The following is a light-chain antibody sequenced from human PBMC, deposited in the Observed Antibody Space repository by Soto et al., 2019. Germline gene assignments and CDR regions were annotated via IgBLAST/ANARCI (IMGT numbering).Light chain of an antibody. J-gene: IGLJ1*01. CDR1: SSDVGGYNY. Sequence: QSALAQPPSATSSPVQSGTISCTGTSSDVGGYNYVSWYQQHPGKAPKLMIYEVSERPSGVPDRFSGSKSSNTASLTVSGLQAEDEADYYCSSYAGSNNFVFGTGTKVTVL. V-gene: IGLV2-8*02. CDR3: SSYAGSNNFV. CDR2: EVS.